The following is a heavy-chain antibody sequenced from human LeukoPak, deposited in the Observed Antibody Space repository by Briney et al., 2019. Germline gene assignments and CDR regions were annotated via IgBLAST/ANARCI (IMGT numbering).Heavy chain of an antibody. J-gene: IGHJ4*02. CDR3: ARVGGSYDDDY. CDR2: ISSSGSTI. Sequence: GGSLRLSCAASGFTFSSYEMNWVRQAPGKGLEWVSYISSSGSTIYYADSVKGRFTISRDNAKNSLYLQMNSLRAEDTAVYYCARVGGSYDDDYWGQGTLVTVSS. D-gene: IGHD1-26*01. CDR1: GFTFSSYE. V-gene: IGHV3-48*03.